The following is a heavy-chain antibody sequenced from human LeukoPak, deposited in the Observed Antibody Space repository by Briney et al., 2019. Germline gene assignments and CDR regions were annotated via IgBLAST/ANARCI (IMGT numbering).Heavy chain of an antibody. D-gene: IGHD6-13*01. V-gene: IGHV1-2*02. CDR1: GYTFTGYY. J-gene: IGHJ4*02. CDR3: ARVWSHSSSWYPFDY. Sequence: ASVKVSCKASGYTFTGYYMHWVRQAPGQGLEWMGWINPNSGGTNCAQKFQGRVTMTRDTSISTAYMELSRLRSDDTAVYYCARVWSHSSSWYPFDYWGQGTLVTVSS. CDR2: INPNSGGT.